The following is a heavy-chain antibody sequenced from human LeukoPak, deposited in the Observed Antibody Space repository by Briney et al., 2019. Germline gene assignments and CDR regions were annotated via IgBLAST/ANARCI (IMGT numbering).Heavy chain of an antibody. Sequence: GGSLRLSCAASGFTFDDYAMHCVRHAPGKGLEWVSGISWNSGNIGYADSVKGRFTISRDDAKNSLYLQMNSLRVEDTALYYCAKDMDSSGYDAFDIWGQGTMVTVSS. CDR2: ISWNSGNI. J-gene: IGHJ3*02. CDR1: GFTFDDYA. V-gene: IGHV3-9*01. D-gene: IGHD3-22*01. CDR3: AKDMDSSGYDAFDI.